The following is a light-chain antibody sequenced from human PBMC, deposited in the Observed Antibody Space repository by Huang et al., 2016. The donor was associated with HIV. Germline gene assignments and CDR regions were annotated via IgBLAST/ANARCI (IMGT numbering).Light chain of an antibody. V-gene: IGKV1-16*01. J-gene: IGKJ2*01. Sequence: DIQMTQSPSSLSASVGDRVTITCRASQDISDYLAWFQQKPVKAPESLIFATSTLHSVVPSRFSGSGSGTAFTLTSNNLQPEDFATYYCQQYSDYPRTFGQGTKLDIK. CDR3: QQYSDYPRT. CDR2: ATS. CDR1: QDISDY.